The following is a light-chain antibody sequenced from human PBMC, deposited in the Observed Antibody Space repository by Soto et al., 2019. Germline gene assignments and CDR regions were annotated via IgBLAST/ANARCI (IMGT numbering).Light chain of an antibody. CDR3: QQYDSSPRP. J-gene: IGKJ1*01. V-gene: IGKV3-20*01. CDR2: GAS. Sequence: EIVLTQSPGTLSLSPGERATLSCRASQSVSSSYLAWYQQKPGQAPRVLIYGASSRATGIPDRFSGSGSGTDCTLTISRLEPEDFAVYYCQQYDSSPRPFGQGTKVEI. CDR1: QSVSSSY.